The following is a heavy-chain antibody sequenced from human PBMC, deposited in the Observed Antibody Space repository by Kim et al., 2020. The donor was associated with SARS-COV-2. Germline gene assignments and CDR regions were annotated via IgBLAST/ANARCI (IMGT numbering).Heavy chain of an antibody. V-gene: IGHV2-70*01. J-gene: IGHJ4*02. Sequence: YSTSLKNRLTISKDTSKNQVVLTMTNMDPVDTATYYCARGTEWLSPRFDYWGQGTLVTVSS. D-gene: IGHD3-3*01. CDR3: ARGTEWLSPRFDY.